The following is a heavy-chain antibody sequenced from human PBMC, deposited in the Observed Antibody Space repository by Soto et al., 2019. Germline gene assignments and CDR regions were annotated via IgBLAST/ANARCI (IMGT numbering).Heavy chain of an antibody. CDR1: GGSISSYY. Sequence: PSETLSLTCTVSGGSISSYYWSWIRQPPGKGLEWIGYIYYSGSTNYNPSLKSRVTISVDTSKNQFSLKLSSVTAADTAVYYCARFKITMVRGVISTNYYYGMDVWGQXTTVTVS. CDR2: IYYSGST. CDR3: ARFKITMVRGVISTNYYYGMDV. J-gene: IGHJ6*02. V-gene: IGHV4-59*08. D-gene: IGHD3-10*01.